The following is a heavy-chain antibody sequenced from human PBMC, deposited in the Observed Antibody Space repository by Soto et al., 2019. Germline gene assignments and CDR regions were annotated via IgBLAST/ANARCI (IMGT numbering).Heavy chain of an antibody. CDR1: GFTFSSYG. CDR2: IWYDGSNK. D-gene: IGHD3-3*01. Sequence: PGGSLRLSCAASGFTFSSYGMHWVRQAPGKGLEWVAVIWYDGSNKYYADSVKGRFTISRDNSKNTLYLQMNSLRAEDTAVYYCARPYYDFWSGYSPDDAFDIWGQGTMVTVS. CDR3: ARPYYDFWSGYSPDDAFDI. J-gene: IGHJ3*02. V-gene: IGHV3-33*01.